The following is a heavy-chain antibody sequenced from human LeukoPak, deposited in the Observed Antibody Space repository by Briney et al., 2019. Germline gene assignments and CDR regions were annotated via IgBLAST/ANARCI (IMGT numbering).Heavy chain of an antibody. D-gene: IGHD3-10*01. J-gene: IGHJ3*02. Sequence: GGSLRLSCAASGFTFSSYAMHWVRQAPGKGLEYVSAISSNGGSTYYANSVKGRFTISRDNSKSTLYLQMGSLRAEDMAVYYCAGARGGLLAFDIWGQGTMVTVSS. CDR1: GFTFSSYA. CDR2: ISSNGGST. CDR3: AGARGGLLAFDI. V-gene: IGHV3-64*01.